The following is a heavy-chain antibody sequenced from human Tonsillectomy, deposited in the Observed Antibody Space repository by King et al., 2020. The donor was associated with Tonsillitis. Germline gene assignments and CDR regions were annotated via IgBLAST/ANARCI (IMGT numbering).Heavy chain of an antibody. D-gene: IGHD2-15*01. CDR2: SDSSDSYT. J-gene: IGHJ3*02. CDR3: ARGSQHIVDPNDAFDI. CDR1: GYSFTNYW. V-gene: IGHV5-10-1*03. Sequence: VQLVESGAEVKKPGESLRISCKGSGYSFTNYWISWVRQMPGKGLEWMGRSDSSDSYTNYSPSFQGHVTISADKSINTAYLQWSSLEASDTAMYYCARGSQHIVDPNDAFDIWGQGTMVTVSS.